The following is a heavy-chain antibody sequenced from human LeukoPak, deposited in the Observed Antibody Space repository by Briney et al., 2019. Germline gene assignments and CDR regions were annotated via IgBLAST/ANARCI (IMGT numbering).Heavy chain of an antibody. V-gene: IGHV4-38-2*01. J-gene: IGHJ4*02. CDR3: AGAAPYCGGDCYPTYYDY. D-gene: IGHD2-21*01. CDR2: IYHSGRT. CDR1: SFSISSGYY. Sequence: SETLSLTCDVSSFSISSGYYWGWIRQPPGKGLEWIGSIYHSGRTYYNPSLKSRVTISVDTSKNQFSLKLSSVTAADTAVYSSAGAAPYCGGDCYPTYYDYWGQGTLVTVSS.